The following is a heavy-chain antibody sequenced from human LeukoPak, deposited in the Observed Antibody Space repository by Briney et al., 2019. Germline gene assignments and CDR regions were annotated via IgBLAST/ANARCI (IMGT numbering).Heavy chain of an antibody. J-gene: IGHJ6*02. CDR3: ARDTYRTMDV. Sequence: GGSLRLSCAASGFTFSSYWMHWVRQVPGKGLVWVSRINSDGSTTTYADSVKGRFTISRDNAKNTLYLQMNSPRVEDTAVYFCARDTYRTMDVWGQGTTVTV. CDR1: GFTFSSYW. V-gene: IGHV3-74*01. CDR2: INSDGSTT. D-gene: IGHD2/OR15-2a*01.